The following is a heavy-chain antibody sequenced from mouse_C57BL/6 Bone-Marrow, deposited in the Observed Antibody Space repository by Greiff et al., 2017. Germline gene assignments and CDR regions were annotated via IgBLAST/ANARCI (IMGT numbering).Heavy chain of an antibody. J-gene: IGHJ2*01. D-gene: IGHD1-1*01. Sequence: VQLQQSGPELVKPGASVKISCKASGYAFSSSWMNWVKQRPGKGLEWIGRIYPGDGDTNYNGKFKGKATLTADKSSSTAYMQLSSLTSEDSAVSFCARGGITTVVVLDYFDDWGQGTTLTVSS. V-gene: IGHV1-82*01. CDR1: GYAFSSSW. CDR3: ARGGITTVVVLDYFDD. CDR2: IYPGDGDT.